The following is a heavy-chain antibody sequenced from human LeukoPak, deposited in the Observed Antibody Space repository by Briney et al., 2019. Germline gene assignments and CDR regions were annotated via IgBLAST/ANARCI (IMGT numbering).Heavy chain of an antibody. Sequence: PSETLSLTCAVYGGSFSGYYWSWIRQPPGKGLEWIGEINHSGSTSYNPSLKSRVTISVDTSKNQFSLKLSSVTAADTAVYYCARAYYYDSSGYYYRIDYWGQGTLVTVSS. CDR1: GGSFSGYY. J-gene: IGHJ4*02. CDR2: INHSGST. CDR3: ARAYYYDSSGYYYRIDY. V-gene: IGHV4-34*01. D-gene: IGHD3-22*01.